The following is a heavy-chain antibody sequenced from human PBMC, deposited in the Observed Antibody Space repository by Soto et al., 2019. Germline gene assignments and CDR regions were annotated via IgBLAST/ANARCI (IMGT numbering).Heavy chain of an antibody. V-gene: IGHV3-13*01. Sequence: EVQLVESGGGLVQTGGSLRLSCEGSGFSFSSYDMHWVRQAAGKRLEWVAAIGADGDTYYSDSVKGRLTISRENTKNSLYLQMNSLRTGDTSVYHCATARLYHYYGMDVWGQGTMVTVSS. CDR2: IGADGDT. CDR1: GFSFSSYD. CDR3: ATARLYHYYGMDV. J-gene: IGHJ6*02.